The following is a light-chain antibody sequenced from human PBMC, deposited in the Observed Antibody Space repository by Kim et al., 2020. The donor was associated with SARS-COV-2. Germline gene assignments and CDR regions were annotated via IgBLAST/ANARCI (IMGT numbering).Light chain of an antibody. Sequence: VSVGDRVTITCRASKGITNSLAWYQQKPGKVPQRLIYAASALQAGVPSRFSGSGSGTDFTLTISSMQPEDVATYYCQKYNSAPWTFGQGTKVDIK. V-gene: IGKV1-27*01. CDR3: QKYNSAPWT. CDR1: KGITNS. J-gene: IGKJ1*01. CDR2: AAS.